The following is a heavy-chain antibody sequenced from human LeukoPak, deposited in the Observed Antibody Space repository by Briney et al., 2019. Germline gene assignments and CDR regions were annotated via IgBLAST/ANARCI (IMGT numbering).Heavy chain of an antibody. CDR2: IYYSGST. J-gene: IGHJ5*02. Sequence: SETLSLTCAVYGGSFSGYYWSWIRQHPGKGLEWIGYIYYSGSTYYNPSLKSRVTISVDTSKNQFSLKLSSVTAADTAVYYCARDRGIAAAHGGFDPWGQGTLVTVSS. V-gene: IGHV4-31*11. CDR1: GGSFSGYY. CDR3: ARDRGIAAAHGGFDP. D-gene: IGHD6-13*01.